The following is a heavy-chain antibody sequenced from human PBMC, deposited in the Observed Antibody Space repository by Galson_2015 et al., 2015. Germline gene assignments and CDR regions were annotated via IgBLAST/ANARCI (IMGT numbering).Heavy chain of an antibody. CDR2: TYYRSRWYD. CDR3: ARDGAISLSRDKVDGFDM. J-gene: IGHJ3*02. V-gene: IGHV6-1*01. CDR1: GDSVSSNAAA. Sequence: CAISGDSVSSNAAAWNWLRQSPSRGPEWLGRTYYRSRWYDDYAPFVKSRIIIAADTSKNQFSLQLNSVTPEDTAVYYCARDGAISLSRDKVDGFDMWGQGTMVTVPS. D-gene: IGHD2-2*02.